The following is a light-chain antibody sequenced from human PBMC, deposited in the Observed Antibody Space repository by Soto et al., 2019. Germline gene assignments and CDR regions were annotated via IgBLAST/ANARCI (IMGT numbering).Light chain of an antibody. CDR3: QAWDSRRV. Sequence: SYELTQPPSVSVSPGQKDSITCAGDKLGDKYVCWYQQKPGQSPVLVIYEDSKRPSGIPERFSGSNSGNTATLTISGTQAMDEADYYCQAWDSRRVFGGGTKVTVL. CDR2: EDS. CDR1: KLGDKY. V-gene: IGLV3-1*01. J-gene: IGLJ3*02.